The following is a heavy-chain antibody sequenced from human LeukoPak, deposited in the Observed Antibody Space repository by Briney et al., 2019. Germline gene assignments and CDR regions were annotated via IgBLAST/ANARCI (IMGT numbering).Heavy chain of an antibody. J-gene: IGHJ5*02. V-gene: IGHV1-2*02. CDR1: GYTFSGNF. D-gene: IGHD3-10*01. CDR3: ARDRSYYGSGSYYNGNWFDP. Sequence: ASVKVSCKASGYTFSGNFMHWVRQAPGQGLEWMGWINPNSGGTNYAQKFQGRVTMTRDTSISTAYMELSRLRSDDTAVYYCARDRSYYGSGSYYNGNWFDPWGQGTLVTVSS. CDR2: INPNSGGT.